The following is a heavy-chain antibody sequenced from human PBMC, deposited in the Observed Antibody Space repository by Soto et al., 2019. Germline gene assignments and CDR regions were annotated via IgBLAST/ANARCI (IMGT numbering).Heavy chain of an antibody. D-gene: IGHD6-19*01. Sequence: SETLSLTCTVSGGSISNYYWSWVRQPPGKGLEWIGYIYDSGSTNYNPSVKGRFTISRDNSKNTLYLQMNSLRVEDTAVYYCAKPRSSLQWPPFDPWGHGTLVTVSS. CDR2: IYDSGST. J-gene: IGHJ5*02. V-gene: IGHV4-59*01. CDR1: GGSISNYY. CDR3: AKPRSSLQWPPFDP.